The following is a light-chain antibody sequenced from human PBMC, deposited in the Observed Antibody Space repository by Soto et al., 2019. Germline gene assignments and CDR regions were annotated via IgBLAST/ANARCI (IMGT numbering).Light chain of an antibody. J-gene: IGKJ4*01. Sequence: IVSTQYPLYIPVTPGEPASISCRSSQSLLHSNGYNYLDWYLQKPGQSPQLLIYLGSNRASGVPDRISGSGSGTDFTLKISRVEAEDVGVYYCMQALQTPLTFGGGTKVEIK. CDR2: LGS. V-gene: IGKV2-28*01. CDR1: QSLLHSNGYNY. CDR3: MQALQTPLT.